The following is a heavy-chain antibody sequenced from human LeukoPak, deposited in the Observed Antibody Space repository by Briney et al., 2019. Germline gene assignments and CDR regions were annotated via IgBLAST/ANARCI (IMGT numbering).Heavy chain of an antibody. Sequence: PSETLSLSCAVYGGSFSGYYWSWIRQPPGKGLEWIGEINHSGSTNYNPSLKSRVTISVDTSKNQFSLKLSSVTAADTAVYYCARGRIAAAAPGFDYWGQGTLVTVSS. CDR3: ARGRIAAAAPGFDY. J-gene: IGHJ4*02. D-gene: IGHD6-13*01. V-gene: IGHV4-34*01. CDR1: GGSFSGYY. CDR2: INHSGST.